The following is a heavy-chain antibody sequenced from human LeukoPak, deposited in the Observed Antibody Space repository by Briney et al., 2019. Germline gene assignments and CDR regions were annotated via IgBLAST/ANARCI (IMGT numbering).Heavy chain of an antibody. CDR3: ARESMDTAMVGGNNWFDP. CDR2: IIPIFGTA. Sequence: SVKVSCKASGGTFSSYAISWVRQAPGQGLEWMGGIIPIFGTANYAQKFQGRVTITADESTSTAYMELSSLKSEDTAVYYCARESMDTAMVGGNNWFDPWGQGTLVTVSS. CDR1: GGTFSSYA. V-gene: IGHV1-69*13. J-gene: IGHJ5*02. D-gene: IGHD5-18*01.